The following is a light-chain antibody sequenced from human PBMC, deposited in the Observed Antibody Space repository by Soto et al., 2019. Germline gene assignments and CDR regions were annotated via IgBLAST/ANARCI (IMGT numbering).Light chain of an antibody. J-gene: IGKJ2*01. CDR2: KTS. Sequence: DIQMTQSPSTLSASVGDRVSITCRASQSLNSWLAWYQQKPGKAPKLLIYKTSTLESGVPSRFSGSGSGTEFTLTISNLQPDNFATYYCQQYNTYSFGQGTKVDIK. CDR3: QQYNTYS. V-gene: IGKV1-5*03. CDR1: QSLNSW.